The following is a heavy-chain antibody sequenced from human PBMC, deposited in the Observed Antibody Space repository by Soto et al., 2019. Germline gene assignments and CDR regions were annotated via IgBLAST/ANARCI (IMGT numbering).Heavy chain of an antibody. Sequence: PGGSLRLSCAASGFTFSSYWMHWVRQAPGKELIWVSRIHNDGSTTRYADSVKGRFTISRDNAKNTLYLQMSSLRVEDTAVYYCARDNWNSYWGQGTLVTVSS. CDR3: ARDNWNSY. CDR2: IHNDGSTT. D-gene: IGHD1-7*01. CDR1: GFTFSSYW. J-gene: IGHJ4*01. V-gene: IGHV3-74*01.